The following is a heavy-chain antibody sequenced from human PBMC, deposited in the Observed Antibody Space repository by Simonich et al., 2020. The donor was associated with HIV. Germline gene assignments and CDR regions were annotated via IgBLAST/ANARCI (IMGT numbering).Heavy chain of an antibody. Sequence: QVQLQQWGAGLLKPSETLSLTCAVYGGSFSGYYWSWIGQPPGKGLEWIGAINHSGRTNYNPSLKSRVTISVDTSKNQFSLKLSSVTAADTAVYSCARGIPRNYYYFYYMDVWGKGTTVIVSS. CDR1: GGSFSGYY. D-gene: IGHD1-1*01. CDR2: INHSGRT. J-gene: IGHJ6*03. CDR3: ARGIPRNYYYFYYMDV. V-gene: IGHV4-34*01.